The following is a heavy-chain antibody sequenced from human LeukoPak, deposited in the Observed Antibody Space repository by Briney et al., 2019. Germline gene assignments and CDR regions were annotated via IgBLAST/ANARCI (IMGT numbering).Heavy chain of an antibody. D-gene: IGHD5-18*01. J-gene: IGHJ4*02. CDR2: LSGSGTGT. V-gene: IGHV3-23*01. CDR3: AKRDTGYYFDY. CDR1: GFTFSTYA. Sequence: PGGSLRLSCAASGFTFSTYAMSWVRQAPGKGLEWVSTLSGSGTGTYYADSVKGRFTISRDNSKNTLYLQMNSLRAEDTAVYYCAKRDTGYYFDYWGQGTLVTPSS.